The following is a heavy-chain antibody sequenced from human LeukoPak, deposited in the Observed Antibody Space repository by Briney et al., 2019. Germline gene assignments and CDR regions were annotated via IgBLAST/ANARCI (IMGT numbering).Heavy chain of an antibody. D-gene: IGHD6-19*01. CDR1: GGSISSYY. J-gene: IGHJ4*02. V-gene: IGHV4-59*01. Sequence: SETLSLTCTVSGGSISSYYWSWIRQPPGKGLEWIGYIYHSGSTNYNPSLKSRVTISVDTSKNQFSLKLSSVTAADTAVYYCARGLHSSGWYKGYWGQGTLVTVSS. CDR2: IYHSGST. CDR3: ARGLHSSGWYKGY.